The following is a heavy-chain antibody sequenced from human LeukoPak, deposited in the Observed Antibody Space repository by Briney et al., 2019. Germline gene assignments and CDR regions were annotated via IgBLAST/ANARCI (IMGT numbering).Heavy chain of an antibody. CDR3: ATSSSHSYGYPGHYFDY. CDR1: GFTFSTCS. Sequence: GGSLRLSCAASGFTFSTCSMNWVRQAPGKGLEWVGRIKSKTDGGTTDYAAPVKGRFTISRDDSKNTLYLQMNSLKSEDTAVYHCATSSSHSYGYPGHYFDYWGQGTLVTVSS. CDR2: IKSKTDGGTT. V-gene: IGHV3-15*01. D-gene: IGHD5-18*01. J-gene: IGHJ4*02.